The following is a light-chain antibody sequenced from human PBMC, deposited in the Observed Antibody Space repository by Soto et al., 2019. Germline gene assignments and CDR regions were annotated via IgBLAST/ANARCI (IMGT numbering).Light chain of an antibody. CDR1: SSDVGGYDY. CDR3: ASYASSLYV. CDR2: EVA. Sequence: QSALTQPASVSGSPGQSITISCTGTSSDVGGYDYVSWYQQHPGKAPKLIIYEVANRPSGFSNRFSGSKSGNTASLTISGLQAEDEAEYYCASYASSLYVFGTGNKLTVL. V-gene: IGLV2-14*01. J-gene: IGLJ1*01.